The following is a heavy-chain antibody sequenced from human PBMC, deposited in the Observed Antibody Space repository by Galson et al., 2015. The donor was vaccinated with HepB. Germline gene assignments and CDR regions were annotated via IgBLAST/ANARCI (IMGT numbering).Heavy chain of an antibody. V-gene: IGHV1-18*01. CDR1: GYTFTRYG. Sequence: SVKVSCKASGYTFTRYGISWVRQAPGQGLEWMGWISAYNGNTNYAQKLQGRVTMTTDTSTSTAYMELRSLRSDDTAVYYCARELDWTVTSRDYYYYGMDVWGQGTTVTVSS. J-gene: IGHJ6*02. D-gene: IGHD4-17*01. CDR3: ARELDWTVTSRDYYYYGMDV. CDR2: ISAYNGNT.